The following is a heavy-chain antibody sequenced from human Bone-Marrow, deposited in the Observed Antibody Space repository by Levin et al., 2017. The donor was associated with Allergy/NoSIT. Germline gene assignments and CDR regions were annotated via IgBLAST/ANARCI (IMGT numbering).Heavy chain of an antibody. CDR2: ISNDGVYT. CDR3: AKSEIFGLRVSGYDA. D-gene: IGHD5-12*01. V-gene: IGHV3-30*18. J-gene: IGHJ5*02. CDR1: RFTFSSYG. Sequence: GGSLRLSCAASRFTFSSYGMHWVRQPPGKGLEWVALISNDGVYTYYADSVKGRFTISRDNSKNMLYLQLNRLRAEDSAIYYCAKSEIFGLRVSGYDAWGQGTLVTVSS.